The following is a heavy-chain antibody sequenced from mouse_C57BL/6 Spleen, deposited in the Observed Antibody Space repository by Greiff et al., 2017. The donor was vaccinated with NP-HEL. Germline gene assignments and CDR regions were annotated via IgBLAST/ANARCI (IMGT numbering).Heavy chain of an antibody. V-gene: IGHV1-80*01. D-gene: IGHD1-1*01. Sequence: QVQLKQSGAELVKPGASVKISCKASGYAFSSYWMNWVKQRPGKGLEWIGQIYPGDGDTNYNGKFKGKATLTADISSSTAYMQLSSLTSEDSAVYFCARDHYYGSSLWGQGTLVTVSA. CDR1: GYAFSSYW. CDR3: ARDHYYGSSL. CDR2: IYPGDGDT. J-gene: IGHJ3*01.